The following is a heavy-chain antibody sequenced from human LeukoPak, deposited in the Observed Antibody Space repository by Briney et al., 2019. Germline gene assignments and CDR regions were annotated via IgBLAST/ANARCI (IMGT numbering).Heavy chain of an antibody. Sequence: ASVKVSCKASGYTLPSYGISWVRQAPGQGLEWMGWISAYNGNTNYAQKLQGRVTMTTDTSTSTAYMELRSLRSDDTAVYYCAREGAHCTNGVCQSYYYYYMDVWGKGTTVTVSS. CDR2: ISAYNGNT. J-gene: IGHJ6*03. V-gene: IGHV1-18*01. D-gene: IGHD2-8*01. CDR1: GYTLPSYG. CDR3: AREGAHCTNGVCQSYYYYYMDV.